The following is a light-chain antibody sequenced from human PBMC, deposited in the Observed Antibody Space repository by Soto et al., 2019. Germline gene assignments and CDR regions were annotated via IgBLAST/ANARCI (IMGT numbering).Light chain of an antibody. J-gene: IGLJ2*01. Sequence: QSVLTQPASVSGSPGQSITISCTGTSSDAGSYNLVSWYQQHPGKAPKLMIYEGSKRPSGVSNRFSGSKSGNTASLTISGLQAEDEADYYCCSYAASSTVVFGGGTKVTVL. V-gene: IGLV2-23*01. CDR1: SSDAGSYNL. CDR2: EGS. CDR3: CSYAASSTVV.